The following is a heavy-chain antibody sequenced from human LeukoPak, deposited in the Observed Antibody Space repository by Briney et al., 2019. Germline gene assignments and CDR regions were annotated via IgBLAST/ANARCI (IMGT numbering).Heavy chain of an antibody. D-gene: IGHD2-2*01. CDR3: AKGQTGPFVGYCSSTSCYLSGWFDP. Sequence: PGGSLRLSCAASGFTFSSYAMSWVRQAPGKGLEWVSAISGSGGSTYYADSVKGRFTISRDNSKNTLYLQMNSLRAEDTAVYYCAKGQTGPFVGYCSSTSCYLSGWFDPWGQGTLVTVSS. CDR1: GFTFSSYA. J-gene: IGHJ5*02. CDR2: ISGSGGST. V-gene: IGHV3-23*01.